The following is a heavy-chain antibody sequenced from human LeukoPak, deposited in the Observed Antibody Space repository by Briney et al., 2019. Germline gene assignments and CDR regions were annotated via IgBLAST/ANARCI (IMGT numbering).Heavy chain of an antibody. V-gene: IGHV1-18*01. CDR2: ISAYNGNT. J-gene: IGHJ4*02. D-gene: IGHD3-9*01. CDR3: AREAKGLRYFDWLSPASPYYFDY. CDR1: GGTFSSYA. Sequence: ASVKVSCKASGGTFSSYAISWVRQAPGQGLEWMGWISAYNGNTNYAQKLQGRATMTTDTSTSTAYMELRSLRSDDTAVYYCAREAKGLRYFDWLSPASPYYFDYWGQGTLVTVSS.